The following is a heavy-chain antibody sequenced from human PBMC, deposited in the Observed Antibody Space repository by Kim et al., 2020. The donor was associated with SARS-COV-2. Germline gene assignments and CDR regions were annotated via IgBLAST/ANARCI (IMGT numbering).Heavy chain of an antibody. D-gene: IGHD3-22*01. V-gene: IGHV4-59*13. CDR2: IYYSGST. CDR1: GGSISSYY. Sequence: SETLSLTCTVSGGSISSYYWSWIRQPPGKGLEWIGYIYYSGSTNYNPSLKSRVTISVDTSKNQFSLKLSSVTAADTAVYYCARTTDYYDSSFDYWGQGTLVTVSS. CDR3: ARTTDYYDSSFDY. J-gene: IGHJ4*02.